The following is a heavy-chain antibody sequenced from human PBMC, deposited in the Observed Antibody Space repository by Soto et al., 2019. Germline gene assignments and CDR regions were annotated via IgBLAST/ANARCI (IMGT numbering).Heavy chain of an antibody. CDR1: GYSFTSYG. Sequence: VQLEQSGAELKKPGASVRVSCKASGYSFTSYGITWVRQAPGQGLEWMAWIDTQNGNTNHAYKLQGRVSMTTDTSTTTAYMELRGLRSDATAMYYCAGYLPQALGAFTIWGEGTVVTVSS. V-gene: IGHV1-18*01. J-gene: IGHJ3*02. CDR2: IDTQNGNT. D-gene: IGHD3-16*01. CDR3: AGYLPQALGAFTI.